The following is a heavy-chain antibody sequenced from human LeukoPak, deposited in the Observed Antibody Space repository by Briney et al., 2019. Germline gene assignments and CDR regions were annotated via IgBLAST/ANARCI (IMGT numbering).Heavy chain of an antibody. CDR2: IYTSGST. Sequence: SQTLSLTCTVSGGSISRGSYYWSWIRQPAGKGLEWIGRIYTSGSTNYNPSLKSRVTISVDTSKNQFSLKLSSVTAADTAVYYCASGHDFWSVPLDAFDIWGQGTMVTVSS. V-gene: IGHV4-61*02. CDR1: GGSISRGSYY. D-gene: IGHD3-3*01. J-gene: IGHJ3*02. CDR3: ASGHDFWSVPLDAFDI.